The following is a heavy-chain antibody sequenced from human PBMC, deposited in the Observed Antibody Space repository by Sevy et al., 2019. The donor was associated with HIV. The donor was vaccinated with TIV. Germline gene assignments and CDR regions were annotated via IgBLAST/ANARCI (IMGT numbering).Heavy chain of an antibody. CDR3: ARYPIVVVPAAEYYFDY. Sequence: GESLKISCKGSGYTFSNYWIGWVRQMPGKGLEWMGVIYPGDSVTRYIPSFQGQVTMSADKSTSTAYLQWSSLKTSDTAIYYCARYPIVVVPAAEYYFDYWGQGTLVTVSS. J-gene: IGHJ4*02. V-gene: IGHV5-51*01. CDR2: IYPGDSVT. D-gene: IGHD2-2*01. CDR1: GYTFSNYW.